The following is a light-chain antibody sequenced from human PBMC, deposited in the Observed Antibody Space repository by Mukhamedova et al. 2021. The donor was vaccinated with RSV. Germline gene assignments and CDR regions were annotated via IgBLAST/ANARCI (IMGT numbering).Light chain of an antibody. CDR2: GAS. V-gene: IGKV1-27*01. CDR3: QQGNNWPLT. Sequence: WYQRRVHGKVPKLLIYGASTLQSGVPSRFSGSGSGTDFTLTISSLQSEDFAVYYCQQGNNWPLTFGGGTKVEIK. J-gene: IGKJ4*01.